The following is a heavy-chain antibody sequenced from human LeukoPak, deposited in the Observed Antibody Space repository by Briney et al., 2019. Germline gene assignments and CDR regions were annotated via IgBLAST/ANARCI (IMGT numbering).Heavy chain of an antibody. D-gene: IGHD3-22*01. CDR3: ARDRTITMIVVVTNRRGFDY. Sequence: GGSLRLSCAASGFTFSSYWMSWVRQAPGKGLEWVANIKQDGSEKYYVDSVKGRFTISRDNAKNSLYLQMNSLRAEDTAVYYCARDRTITMIVVVTNRRGFDYWGQGTLVTVSS. V-gene: IGHV3-7*01. CDR2: IKQDGSEK. J-gene: IGHJ4*02. CDR1: GFTFSSYW.